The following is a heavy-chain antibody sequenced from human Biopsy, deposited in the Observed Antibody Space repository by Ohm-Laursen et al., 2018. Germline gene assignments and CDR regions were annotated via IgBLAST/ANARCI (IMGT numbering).Heavy chain of an antibody. CDR2: ISHTGYT. Sequence: ETLSLTCTVSGGSFTGHYWTWIRQPPGKGLEWIGHISHTGYTSYKSSLKSRVTISLDTSRRHFSLRLTSLAAADTAVYYCARGSNEYGGLYFPHWGQGTLVTVSS. CDR3: ARGSNEYGGLYFPH. D-gene: IGHD4-23*01. V-gene: IGHV4-59*11. CDR1: GGSFTGHY. J-gene: IGHJ1*01.